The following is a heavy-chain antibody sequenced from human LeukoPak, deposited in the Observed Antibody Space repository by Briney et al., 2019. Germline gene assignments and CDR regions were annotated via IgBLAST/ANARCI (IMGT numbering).Heavy chain of an antibody. CDR2: INLDGSVK. D-gene: IGHD3-22*01. Sequence: PGGSLRLSCAVSGFTFSGYWMSWVRQAPGKGLEWVANINLDGSVKHYVDSAKGRFTISRDNAKNSLYLQMNSLRAEDTALYYCATSDDSSGSDWGQGTLVTVSS. CDR3: ATSDDSSGSD. V-gene: IGHV3-7*01. CDR1: GFTFSGYW. J-gene: IGHJ4*02.